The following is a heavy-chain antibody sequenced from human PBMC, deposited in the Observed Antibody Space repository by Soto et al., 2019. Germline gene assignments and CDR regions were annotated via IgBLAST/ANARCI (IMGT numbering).Heavy chain of an antibody. CDR2: VSHDGRNT. D-gene: IGHD6-19*01. CDR3: AKGGRQWLVTSDFNY. CDR1: GFTFSDYA. J-gene: IGHJ4*02. V-gene: IGHV3-30*18. Sequence: GGSLRLSCAASGFTFSDYAMHLIRQAQGKGLEWVAVVSHDGRNTHYADSVKGRFTISRDSSKNTVSLEMTSLRAEDTAVYYCAKGGRQWLVTSDFNYWGQGALVTVSS.